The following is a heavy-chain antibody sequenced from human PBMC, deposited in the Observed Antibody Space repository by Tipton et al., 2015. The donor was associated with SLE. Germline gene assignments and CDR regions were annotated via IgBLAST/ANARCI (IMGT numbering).Heavy chain of an antibody. D-gene: IGHD1-14*01. Sequence: QSGPEVKKPGASVKVSCKASGYTFTGYYMHWVRQAPGQGLEWMGRINPNSGGTNYAQKFQGRVTMTRDTSISTAYMELSRLRSDDTAVYYCARDYPIPPSWYFDLWGRGTLVTVSS. V-gene: IGHV1-2*06. CDR3: ARDYPIPPSWYFDL. J-gene: IGHJ2*01. CDR2: INPNSGGT. CDR1: GYTFTGYY.